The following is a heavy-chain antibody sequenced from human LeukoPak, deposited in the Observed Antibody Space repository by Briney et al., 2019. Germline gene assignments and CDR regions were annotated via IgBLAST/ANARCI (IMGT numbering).Heavy chain of an antibody. D-gene: IGHD2-21*02. V-gene: IGHV3-30-3*01. CDR2: IASDGSHT. CDR1: GFTFSTYF. Sequence: GRSLRLSCAASGFTFSTYFMHWVRQAPGKGLEWVADIASDGSHTFYVESVKGRFTISRDNSKNTLYLQMNSLRAEDTAVYYCASPRLTANRDYWGQGTLVTVSS. CDR3: ASPRLTANRDY. J-gene: IGHJ4*02.